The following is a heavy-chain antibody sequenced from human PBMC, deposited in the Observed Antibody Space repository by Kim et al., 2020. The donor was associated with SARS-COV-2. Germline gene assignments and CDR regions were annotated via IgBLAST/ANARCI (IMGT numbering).Heavy chain of an antibody. V-gene: IGHV3-7*01. CDR3: ARMGNHGGAFDI. Sequence: YYVDSVEGRFTISRDNAKNSLYLQMNSLRAEDTAVYYCARMGNHGGAFDIWGQGTMVTVSS. D-gene: IGHD7-27*01. J-gene: IGHJ3*02.